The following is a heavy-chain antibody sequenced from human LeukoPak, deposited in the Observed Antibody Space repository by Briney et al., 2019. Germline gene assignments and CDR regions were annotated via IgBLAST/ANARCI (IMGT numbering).Heavy chain of an antibody. V-gene: IGHV3-74*01. J-gene: IGHJ4*02. D-gene: IGHD3-3*01. CDR2: INSDGRST. CDR1: GFTFSSYW. Sequence: GGSLRVSCAASGFTFSSYWMHWVRQAPGKGLGWVSRINSDGRSTSYADSVKGRFTISRDNAKNTLYLQMNSLRAEDTAVYYCARGKIYDFWSGYLQYYFDYWGQGTLVTVSS. CDR3: ARGKIYDFWSGYLQYYFDY.